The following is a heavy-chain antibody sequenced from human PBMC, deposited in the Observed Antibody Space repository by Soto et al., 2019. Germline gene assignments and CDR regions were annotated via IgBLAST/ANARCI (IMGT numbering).Heavy chain of an antibody. J-gene: IGHJ5*02. CDR2: INHSGST. D-gene: IGHD3-22*01. V-gene: IGHV4-34*01. CDR3: ARDRYYYDSSSYDYNWYNP. CDR1: GGSFSGYY. Sequence: SETLSLTCSVYGGSFSGYYGSWIRQPPGKGLEWIGEINHSGSTNYNPSLKSRVTISVDTSKNQFSLKLSSVTAADTAVYYCARDRYYYDSSSYDYNWYNPWGQGTRITVAT.